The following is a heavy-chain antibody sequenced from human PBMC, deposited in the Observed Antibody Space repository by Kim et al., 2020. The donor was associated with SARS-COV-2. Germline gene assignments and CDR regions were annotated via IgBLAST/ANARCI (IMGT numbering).Heavy chain of an antibody. D-gene: IGHD4-17*01. Sequence: TNYAQKLQGRVTMTTDTSTSPAYMELRSLRSDDTAVYYCARAHGDYLIDYWGQGTLVTVSS. V-gene: IGHV1-18*01. CDR2: T. CDR3: ARAHGDYLIDY. J-gene: IGHJ4*02.